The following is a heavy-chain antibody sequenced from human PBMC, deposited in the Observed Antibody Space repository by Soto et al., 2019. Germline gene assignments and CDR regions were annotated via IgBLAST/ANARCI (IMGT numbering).Heavy chain of an antibody. CDR2: IYPSDSYT. CDR3: GRQGFVDKDMGGY. Sequence: GESLKISCKGSGYSFTSYWISWVRQMPGKGLEWMGRIYPSDSYTNYSPSFQGHITISADKSISTAYLQWSSLNASDTAMDYGGRQGFVDKDMGGYWGQGTMVSVS. V-gene: IGHV5-10-1*01. J-gene: IGHJ4*02. D-gene: IGHD5-18*01. CDR1: GYSFTSYW.